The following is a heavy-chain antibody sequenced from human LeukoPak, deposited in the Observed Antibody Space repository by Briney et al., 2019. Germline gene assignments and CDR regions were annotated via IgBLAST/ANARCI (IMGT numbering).Heavy chain of an antibody. D-gene: IGHD3-10*01. J-gene: IGHJ6*02. CDR3: ARDRWFGELFHNGMDV. V-gene: IGHV3-30*04. CDR2: ISYDGSNK. CDR1: GFTFSSYA. Sequence: GGSLRLSCAASGFTFSSYAMHWVRQAPGKGLEWVAVISYDGSNKYYADSVKGRFTIYRDNSKNTLYLQMNSLRAEDTAVYYCARDRWFGELFHNGMDVWGQGTTVTVSS.